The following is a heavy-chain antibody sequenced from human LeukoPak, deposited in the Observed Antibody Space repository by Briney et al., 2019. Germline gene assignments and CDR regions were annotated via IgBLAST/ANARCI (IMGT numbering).Heavy chain of an antibody. V-gene: IGHV1-69*04. Sequence: SVKVSCKASGCTFSSYAISWVRQAPGQGLEWMGRIIPILGIANYAQKFQGRVTITADKSTSTAYMELSSLRSEDTAVYYCARDWDYYDSSGYYVNWGQGTLVTVSS. CDR1: GCTFSSYA. CDR2: IIPILGIA. CDR3: ARDWDYYDSSGYYVN. D-gene: IGHD3-22*01. J-gene: IGHJ4*02.